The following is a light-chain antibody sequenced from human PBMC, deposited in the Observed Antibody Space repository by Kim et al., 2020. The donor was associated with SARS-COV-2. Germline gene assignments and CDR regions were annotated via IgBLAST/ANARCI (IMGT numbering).Light chain of an antibody. J-gene: IGKJ2*01. CDR3: QQYNSYSYT. Sequence: SASVGDRVTITCRASQTISNWLAWYQQKPGKAPKLLIYKASNLESGVPSRFSGSGSATEFTLTISSLQPDDFATYYCQQYNSYSYTFGQGTKLEI. V-gene: IGKV1-5*03. CDR1: QTISNW. CDR2: KAS.